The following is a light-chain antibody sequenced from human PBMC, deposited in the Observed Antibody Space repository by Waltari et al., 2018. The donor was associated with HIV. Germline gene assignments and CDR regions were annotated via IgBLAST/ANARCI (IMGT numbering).Light chain of an antibody. Sequence: QSALTQPASVSGSPGPSITISCPGISSDVGSSNLVSWYQQHPGKAPKLMIYEGNKRPSGVSNRFSGSKSGNTASLTISGLQAEDEADYYCCSYAGSSTFVFGGGTKLTVL. CDR1: SSDVGSSNL. V-gene: IGLV2-23*03. CDR2: EGN. J-gene: IGLJ2*01. CDR3: CSYAGSSTFV.